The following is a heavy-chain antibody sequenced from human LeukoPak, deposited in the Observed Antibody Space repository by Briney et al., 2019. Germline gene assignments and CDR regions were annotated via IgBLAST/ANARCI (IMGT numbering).Heavy chain of an antibody. Sequence: GRSLRLSCEASGFTFKGYGMHWVRQASRKGLEWVGRIRSKANSYATSSAASVKGRFTISRDDSKNTAYLQMSSLKTEDTAVYYCTRDYGVLFDYGGQETMDTVSS. CDR2: IRSKANSYAT. CDR3: TRDYGVLFDY. D-gene: IGHD4-17*01. V-gene: IGHV3-73*01. J-gene: IGHJ4*02. CDR1: GFTFKGYG.